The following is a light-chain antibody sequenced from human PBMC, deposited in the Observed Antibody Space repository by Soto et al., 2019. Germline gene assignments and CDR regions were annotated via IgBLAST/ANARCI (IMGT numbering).Light chain of an antibody. J-gene: IGLJ1*01. V-gene: IGLV7-43*01. Sequence: QAVVTQEPSLTVSRGGTVTLTCASSTGAVTSDNYPNWFQLKPGQAPKSVIYSTSNKHSWTPARFSGSLLGGKAALTLSGVQPEDEAEYYCLLYYGGVYVFGSGTKVTVL. CDR1: TGAVTSDNY. CDR3: LLYYGGVYV. CDR2: STS.